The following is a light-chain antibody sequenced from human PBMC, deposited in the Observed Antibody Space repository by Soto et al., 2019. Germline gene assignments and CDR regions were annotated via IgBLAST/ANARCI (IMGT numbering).Light chain of an antibody. J-gene: IGKJ1*01. CDR2: GAS. CDR1: QSVGSN. Sequence: ERVMTQSPATLSVSPGERATLSCRASQSVGSNLAWYQQKPGQAPRLLIYGASRRATGIPARFSGSGSGTDFTLTISSLEPEDFAVYYCQRRSNWSTTFGQGTKVDIK. V-gene: IGKV3-11*01. CDR3: QRRSNWSTT.